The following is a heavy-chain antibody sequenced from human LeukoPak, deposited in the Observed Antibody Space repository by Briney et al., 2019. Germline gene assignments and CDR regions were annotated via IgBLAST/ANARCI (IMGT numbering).Heavy chain of an antibody. D-gene: IGHD5-18*01. V-gene: IGHV1-46*01. J-gene: IGHJ4*02. Sequence: ASVKVSCKASGYTFTSYFIHWVRQAPGKGLAWMGIINPSGGSTSYAQNFQGRVTVTRDTSTSTVYMELSILRSEDTAMYYCARGYSYGLYWGQGTLVTVSS. CDR1: GYTFTSYF. CDR3: ARGYSYGLY. CDR2: INPSGGST.